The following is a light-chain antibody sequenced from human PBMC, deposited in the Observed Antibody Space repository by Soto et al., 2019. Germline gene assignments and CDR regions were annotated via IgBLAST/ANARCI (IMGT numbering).Light chain of an antibody. CDR2: DAS. CDR3: QQRSNWIT. V-gene: IGKV3-11*01. J-gene: IGKJ5*01. Sequence: EVVLTQSPGTLSLSPGERATLSCRASLSVGSSYLAWYQQKPGQAPRLLIYDASNRATGIPARFSGSGSGTDFTLTISSLEPEDFAVYYCQQRSNWITFGQGTRLEI. CDR1: LSVGSSY.